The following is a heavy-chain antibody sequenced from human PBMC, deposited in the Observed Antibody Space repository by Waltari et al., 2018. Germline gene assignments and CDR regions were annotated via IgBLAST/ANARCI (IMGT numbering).Heavy chain of an antibody. CDR1: GYSISSGYY. Sequence: QVQLQESGPGLVKPSETLSLTCAVSGYSISSGYYWGWIRQPPGKGLEWIGSIYHSGSTYYNPSLKSRVTISVDTSKNQFSLKLSSVTAADTVVYYCARTMEWLLPNWFDPWGQGTLVTVSS. V-gene: IGHV4-38-2*01. D-gene: IGHD3-3*01. CDR3: ARTMEWLLPNWFDP. J-gene: IGHJ5*02. CDR2: IYHSGST.